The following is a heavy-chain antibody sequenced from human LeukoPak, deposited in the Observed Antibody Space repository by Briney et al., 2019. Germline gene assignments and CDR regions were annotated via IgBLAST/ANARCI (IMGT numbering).Heavy chain of an antibody. CDR3: ARSIVVVPAASFGNFDFDY. D-gene: IGHD2-2*01. J-gene: IGHJ4*02. V-gene: IGHV1-46*01. CDR1: GYTFTSYY. CDR2: INPSGGST. Sequence: ASVKVSCKASGYTFTSYYMHWVRQAPGQGLEWMGIINPSGGSTSYAQKFQGRVTMTGDTSTSTVYMELSSLRSEDTAVYYCARSIVVVPAASFGNFDFDYWGQGTLVTVSS.